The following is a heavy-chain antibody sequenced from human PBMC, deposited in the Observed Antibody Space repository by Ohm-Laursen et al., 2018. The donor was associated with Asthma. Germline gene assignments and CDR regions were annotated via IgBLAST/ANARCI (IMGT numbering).Heavy chain of an antibody. V-gene: IGHV3-30*18. CDR2: GGSYYDGGLK. CDR1: GFTFSSYG. D-gene: IGHD3-22*01. Sequence: SLRLSCAASGFTFSSYGMHWVRQAPGRGLEWVAVGGSYYDGGLKYYADSVKGRFTISRDNSKNTLYLQMNSLRAEDTAVYYCAKDHYYDSSGYYYSTEYFQHWGQGTLVTVSS. J-gene: IGHJ1*01. CDR3: AKDHYYDSSGYYYSTEYFQH.